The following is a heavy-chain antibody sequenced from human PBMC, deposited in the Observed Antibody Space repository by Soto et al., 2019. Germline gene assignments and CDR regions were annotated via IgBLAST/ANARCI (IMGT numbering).Heavy chain of an antibody. D-gene: IGHD3-10*01. Sequence: EVQLAESGGGMVQPGGSLRLSCVASGFTFSSYDMHWVRQAPGKGLEYVSSISSNGGTTYYGNSVQGRFTISRDNSKNTLYLQMGSLGAEDMAVYYCVRRVSGTYDYWGQGTLGSVSS. CDR3: VRRVSGTYDY. CDR1: GFTFSSYD. V-gene: IGHV3-64*01. J-gene: IGHJ4*02. CDR2: ISSNGGTT.